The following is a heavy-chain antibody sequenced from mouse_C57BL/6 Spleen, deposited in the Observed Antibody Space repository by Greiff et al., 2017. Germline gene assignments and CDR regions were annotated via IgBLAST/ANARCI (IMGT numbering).Heavy chain of an antibody. V-gene: IGHV5-6*01. CDR3: ARDGYYPFDY. CDR1: GFTFSSYG. CDR2: ISSGGSYT. Sequence: EVQGVESGGDLVKPGGSLKLSCAASGFTFSSYGMSWVRQTPDKRLEWVATISSGGSYTYYPDSVQGRFTISRDNAKNTLYLQMSSLKSEDTAMYYCARDGYYPFDYWGQGTTLTVSS. J-gene: IGHJ2*01. D-gene: IGHD2-3*01.